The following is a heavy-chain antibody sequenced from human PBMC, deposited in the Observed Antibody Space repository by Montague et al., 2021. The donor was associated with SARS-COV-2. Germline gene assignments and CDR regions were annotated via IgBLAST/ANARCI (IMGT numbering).Heavy chain of an antibody. D-gene: IGHD2-2*01. Sequence: SETLSLTCTVSGGSISSYYWGWIRQPPGKGLEWIGYIYYSGGTNXXPSLKSRVTISVDTSKNQFSPKLSSVTAADTAVYYCARRALGYCSSTSCETAFDIWGQGTMVTVSS. CDR3: ARRALGYCSSTSCETAFDI. J-gene: IGHJ3*02. CDR2: IYYSGGT. CDR1: GGSISSYY. V-gene: IGHV4-59*08.